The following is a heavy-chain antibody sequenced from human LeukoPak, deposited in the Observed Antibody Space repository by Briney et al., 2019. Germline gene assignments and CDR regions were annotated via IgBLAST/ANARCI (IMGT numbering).Heavy chain of an antibody. V-gene: IGHV3-7*03. J-gene: IGHJ6*02. CDR2: IKQDGIEK. D-gene: IGHD2-15*01. Sequence: GGSLRLSCAASGFTLSNHWMIWVRQAPGKGLECVANIKQDGIEKYYLDSVKGRFTISRDNAKNSVYLQMNSLRVEDTAVYYCARLPWYYGMDVWGQGTTVTVSS. CDR1: GFTLSNHW. CDR3: ARLPWYYGMDV.